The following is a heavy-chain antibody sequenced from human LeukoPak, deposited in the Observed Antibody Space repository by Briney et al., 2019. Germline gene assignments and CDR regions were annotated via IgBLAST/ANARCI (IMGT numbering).Heavy chain of an antibody. CDR1: GYSFTTYA. CDR2: IIPIFGTA. J-gene: IGHJ4*02. CDR3: ARTSGSYPY. V-gene: IGHV1-69*13. D-gene: IGHD1-26*01. Sequence: GASVKVSCKASGYSFTTYALNWVRQAPGQGLEWMGGIIPIFGTANYAQKFQGRVTITADESTSTAYMELSSLRSEDTAVYYCARTSGSYPYWGQGTLVTVSS.